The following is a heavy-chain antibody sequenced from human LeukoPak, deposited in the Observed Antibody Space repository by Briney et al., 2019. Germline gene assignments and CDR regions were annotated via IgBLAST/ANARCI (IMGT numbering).Heavy chain of an antibody. CDR3: ARDRRDSSGYYPY. CDR2: ISYDGSNK. CDR1: GCTFSSYA. D-gene: IGHD3-22*01. V-gene: IGHV3-30-3*01. Sequence: GGSLRLSCAASGCTFSSYAMHWVRQAPGKGLEWVAVISYDGSNKYYADSVKGRFTISRDNSKNTLYLQMNSLRAEDTAVYYCARDRRDSSGYYPYWGQGTLVTVSS. J-gene: IGHJ4*02.